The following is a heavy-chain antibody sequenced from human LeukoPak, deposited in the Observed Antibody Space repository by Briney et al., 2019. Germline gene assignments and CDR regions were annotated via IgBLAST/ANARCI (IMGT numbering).Heavy chain of an antibody. CDR3: ARDSRWLRFEFGDY. CDR2: ISAYNGNT. CDR1: GYTFTSYG. Sequence: GASVTVSCKASGYTFTSYGISWVRQAPGKGLEWMGWISAYNGNTNYAQKLQGRVTMTTDTSTSTAYMGLRSLRSDDTAVYYCARDSRWLRFEFGDYWGQGTLVTVSS. D-gene: IGHD5-12*01. J-gene: IGHJ4*02. V-gene: IGHV1-18*01.